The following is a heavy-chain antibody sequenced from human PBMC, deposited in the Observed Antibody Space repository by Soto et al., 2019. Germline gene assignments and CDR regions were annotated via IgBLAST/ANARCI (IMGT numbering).Heavy chain of an antibody. CDR3: AKDHCSSTSCYVGDAFDI. Sequence: GGSLRLSCAASGFTFSSYGMHWVRQAPGKGLEWVAVISYDGSNKYYADSVKGRFTISRDNSKNTLYLQMNSLRAEDTAVYYCAKDHCSSTSCYVGDAFDIWGQGTMVTVSS. J-gene: IGHJ3*02. V-gene: IGHV3-30*18. CDR1: GFTFSSYG. D-gene: IGHD2-2*01. CDR2: ISYDGSNK.